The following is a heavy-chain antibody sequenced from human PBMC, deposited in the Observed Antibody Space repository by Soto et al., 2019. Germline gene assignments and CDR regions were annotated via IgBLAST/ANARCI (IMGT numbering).Heavy chain of an antibody. CDR2: ISSSSSYI. V-gene: IGHV3-21*01. CDR1: GFTFSSYS. D-gene: IGHD3-22*01. J-gene: IGHJ4*02. CDR3: ARKGPLRYYYDSSGHLDY. Sequence: EVQLVESGGGLVKPGGSLRLSCAASGFTFSSYSMNWVRQAPGKGLEWVSSISSSSSYIYYADSVKGRFTISRDNAKNSLYLQMNSLRAEDTAVYYCARKGPLRYYYDSSGHLDYWGQGTLVTVSS.